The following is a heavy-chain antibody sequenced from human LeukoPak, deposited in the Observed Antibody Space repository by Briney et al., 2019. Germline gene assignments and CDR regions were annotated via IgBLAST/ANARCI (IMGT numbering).Heavy chain of an antibody. J-gene: IGHJ4*02. D-gene: IGHD6-13*01. Sequence: ASVKVSCKASGYTFTSYDINWVRQATGQGLEWKGWMNPNSDNTGYAQKFQGRVTMTRNTSISTAYMELSSLRSEDTAVYYCARGRVAAAGKLYFDYWGQGTLVTVSS. CDR2: MNPNSDNT. CDR1: GYTFTSYD. V-gene: IGHV1-8*01. CDR3: ARGRVAAAGKLYFDY.